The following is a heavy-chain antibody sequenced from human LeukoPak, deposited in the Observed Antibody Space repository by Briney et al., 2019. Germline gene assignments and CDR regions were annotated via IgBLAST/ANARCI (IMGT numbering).Heavy chain of an antibody. CDR2: IYSDGST. J-gene: IGHJ4*02. Sequence: SGGSLRLSCTASGFSVTGNYMNWVRQAPGKGLEWVSLIYSDGSTYHADSVKGRFTISRDKSNNMVYLQMNNLRVEDTAMYYCTRDPPAVLLGTYGWGQGALVTVSS. CDR3: TRDPPAVLLGTYG. D-gene: IGHD2/OR15-2a*01. V-gene: IGHV3-66*01. CDR1: GFSVTGNY.